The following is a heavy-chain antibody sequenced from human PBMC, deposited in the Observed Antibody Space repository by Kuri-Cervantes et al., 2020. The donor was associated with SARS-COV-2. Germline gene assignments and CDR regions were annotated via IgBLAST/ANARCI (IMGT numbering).Heavy chain of an antibody. CDR1: GFTFSDYY. D-gene: IGHD6-19*01. CDR2: IYSGGST. Sequence: GESLKISCAASGFTFSDYYMSWVRQAPGKGLEWVSVIYSGGSTYYADSVKGRFTISRDNAKNSLYLQMNSLRAEDTAVYYCARVKQWLERTAFDIWGQGTMVTVSS. J-gene: IGHJ3*02. CDR3: ARVKQWLERTAFDI. V-gene: IGHV3-53*01.